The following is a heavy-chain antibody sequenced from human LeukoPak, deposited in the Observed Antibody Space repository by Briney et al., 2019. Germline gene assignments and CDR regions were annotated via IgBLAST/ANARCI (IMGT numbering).Heavy chain of an antibody. CDR3: VRDLREADH. CDR1: GFNFGVYG. D-gene: IGHD3-10*01. Sequence: GTSLRLSCAASGFNFGVYGMHWVRQGPEKGLEWVSRICPDGSVVNHADSVKGRFTTSRDNAKNTVFLQMNSLRVDDTAVYYCVRDLREADHWGLGTLVTVSS. J-gene: IGHJ4*02. V-gene: IGHV3-74*01. CDR2: ICPDGSVV.